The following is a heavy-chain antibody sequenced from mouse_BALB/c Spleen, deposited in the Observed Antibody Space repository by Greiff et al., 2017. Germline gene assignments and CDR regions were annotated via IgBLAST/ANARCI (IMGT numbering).Heavy chain of an antibody. J-gene: IGHJ3*01. V-gene: IGHV5-17*02. D-gene: IGHD2-10*02. CDR3: AREGYGNYLAY. CDR2: ISSGSSTI. Sequence: DVKLVESGGGLVQPGGSRKLSCAASGFTFSSFGMHWVRQAPEKGLEWVAYISSGSSTIYYADTVKGRFTISGDNPKNTLFLQMTSLRSEDTAMYYCAREGYGNYLAYWGQGTLVTVSA. CDR1: GFTFSSFG.